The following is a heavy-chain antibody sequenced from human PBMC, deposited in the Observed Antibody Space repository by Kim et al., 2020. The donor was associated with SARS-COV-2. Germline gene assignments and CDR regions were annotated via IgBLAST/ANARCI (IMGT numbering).Heavy chain of an antibody. CDR3: ARHSGEYSPVNAFDI. V-gene: IGHV4-39*01. Sequence: SETLSLTCTVSGGSISSSSYYWGWIRQPPGKGLEWIGSIYYSGSTYYNPSLKSRVTISVDTSKNQFSLKLSSVTAADTAVYYCARHSGEYSPVNAFDIWGQGTMVTVSS. CDR2: IYYSGST. D-gene: IGHD5-18*01. CDR1: GGSISSSSYY. J-gene: IGHJ3*02.